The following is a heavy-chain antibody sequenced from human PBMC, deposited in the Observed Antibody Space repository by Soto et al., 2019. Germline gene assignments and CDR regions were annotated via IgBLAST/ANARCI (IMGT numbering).Heavy chain of an antibody. J-gene: IGHJ6*02. Sequence: ASVKVSCKASGYTFTNYGISWVRQAPGEGLERMGWISTYNGNTNYALRLQGRVTMTTDTSTSTAYMELRSLRSDDTAVYYCARFSPGELWSRYYYVMDFWGQGSTVTVSS. V-gene: IGHV1-18*01. D-gene: IGHD3-10*01. CDR1: GYTFTNYG. CDR3: ARFSPGELWSRYYYVMDF. CDR2: ISTYNGNT.